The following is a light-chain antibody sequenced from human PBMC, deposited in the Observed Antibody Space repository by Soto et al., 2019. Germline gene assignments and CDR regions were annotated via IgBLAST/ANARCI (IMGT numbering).Light chain of an antibody. CDR2: VAS. V-gene: IGKV3-15*01. J-gene: IGKJ4*01. Sequence: EIVMTQSPATLSVSPGERATLSCRASQSVSSNLAWYQQKPGQTPKLLIYVASTRATGIPARFSGSGSGTEFPLTISSLQSGDFAVYYCQQYNVWPLTFGGGTKVEFK. CDR1: QSVSSN. CDR3: QQYNVWPLT.